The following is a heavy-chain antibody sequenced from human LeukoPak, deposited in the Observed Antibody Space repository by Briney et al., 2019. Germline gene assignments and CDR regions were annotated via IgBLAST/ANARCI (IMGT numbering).Heavy chain of an antibody. CDR3: ARDRHGGFDP. D-gene: IGHD3-10*01. V-gene: IGHV3-30*04. CDR1: GFTYSSYA. J-gene: IGHJ5*02. Sequence: GRSLRLSCAASGFTYSSYAMHWVRQAPGKVLEWVAVISYDGRNKYYADSVKGRFTISRDNSKNTLYLQMNSLRAEDTAVYYCARDRHGGFDPWGQGTLVTVSS. CDR2: ISYDGRNK.